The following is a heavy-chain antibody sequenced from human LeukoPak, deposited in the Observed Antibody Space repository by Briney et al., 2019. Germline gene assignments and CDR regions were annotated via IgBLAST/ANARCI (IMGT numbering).Heavy chain of an antibody. V-gene: IGHV3-23*01. CDR2: ISGSGGST. CDR1: RFTFSSYA. CDR3: AKFLPTHIVVANYYFDY. Sequence: PGGSLRLSCAVSRFTFSSYAMSWVRPAPGKGLEWVSAISGSGGSTYYADSVKGRFTISRDNSKNTLYLQMNSLRAEDTAVYYCAKFLPTHIVVANYYFDYWGQGTLVTVSS. J-gene: IGHJ4*02. D-gene: IGHD2-21*01.